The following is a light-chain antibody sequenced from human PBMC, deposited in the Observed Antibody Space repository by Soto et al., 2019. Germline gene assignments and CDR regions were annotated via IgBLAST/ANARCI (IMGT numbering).Light chain of an antibody. Sequence: DIQISHSPSTLSASVEDRVTITCRASQSISSWLAWYQQKPGKAPKLLIYGASSLESGVPSRFSGSGSGPEFTLTISSLQPDDFATYYCQQYYLYWTFGQGTKVDIK. CDR3: QQYYLYWT. J-gene: IGKJ1*01. V-gene: IGKV1-5*01. CDR2: GAS. CDR1: QSISSW.